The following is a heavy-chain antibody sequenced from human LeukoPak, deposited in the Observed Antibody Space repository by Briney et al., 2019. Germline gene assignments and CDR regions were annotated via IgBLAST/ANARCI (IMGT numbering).Heavy chain of an antibody. CDR2: IFTTWTT. Sequence: SETLSLTCSVSGASISRGSYYWSWIRQPAGKGLEWIGRIFTTWTTEYNPSLKSRVTISVDTSKNQFSLKLSSVTAADTAVYYCARDLGSGWYPDWGQGTLVTVSS. CDR1: GASISRGSYY. CDR3: ARDLGSGWYPD. D-gene: IGHD6-19*01. V-gene: IGHV4-61*02. J-gene: IGHJ4*02.